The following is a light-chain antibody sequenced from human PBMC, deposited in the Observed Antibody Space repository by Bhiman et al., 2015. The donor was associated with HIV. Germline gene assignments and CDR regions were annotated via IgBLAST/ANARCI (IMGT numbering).Light chain of an antibody. CDR3: SSYTSSSTEV. V-gene: IGLV2-14*03. CDR1: SGDVGGYNY. J-gene: IGLJ1*01. Sequence: QSALTQPASVSGSPGQSITISCTGTSGDVGGYNYVAWFQQHPAKAPKLIIYDVSNRPSGVSNRFSGSKSGNTASLTISGLQAEDEADYYCSSYTSSSTEVFGTGTKVTVL. CDR2: DVS.